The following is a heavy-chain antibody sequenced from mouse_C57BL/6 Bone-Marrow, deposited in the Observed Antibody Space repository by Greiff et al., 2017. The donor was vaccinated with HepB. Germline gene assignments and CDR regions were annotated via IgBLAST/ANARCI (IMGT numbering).Heavy chain of an antibody. Sequence: VQLQQSGAKLVRPGTSVKVSCKASGYAFTNYLIEWVKQRPGQGLEWIGVINPGSGGTNYNEKFKGKATLTADKSSSTAYMQLSSLTSEDSAVYFCARSVHRGFAYWGQGTLVTVSA. CDR3: ARSVHRGFAY. V-gene: IGHV1-54*01. CDR2: INPGSGGT. J-gene: IGHJ3*01. CDR1: GYAFTNYL.